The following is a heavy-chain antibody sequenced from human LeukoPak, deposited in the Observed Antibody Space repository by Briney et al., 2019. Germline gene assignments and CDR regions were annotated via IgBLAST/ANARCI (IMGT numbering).Heavy chain of an antibody. V-gene: IGHV3-66*01. Sequence: GGSLRLSCAASGFTVSSNYMGWVRQAPGKGLEWVSVIYSGGDTYYADSVKGRFTISRDNSKNMTYLEMSSLKAEDTAVYYCAKERSLEIAVAGTIFDHWGQGTLVTVSS. D-gene: IGHD6-19*01. CDR2: IYSGGDT. CDR3: AKERSLEIAVAGTIFDH. J-gene: IGHJ4*02. CDR1: GFTVSSNY.